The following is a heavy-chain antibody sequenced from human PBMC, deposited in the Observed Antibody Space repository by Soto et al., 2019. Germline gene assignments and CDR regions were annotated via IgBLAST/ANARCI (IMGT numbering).Heavy chain of an antibody. V-gene: IGHV4-59*01. CDR1: GGSISSYY. D-gene: IGHD6-13*01. CDR3: ARDTGGSSWYEGPFDY. J-gene: IGHJ4*02. Sequence: SETLSLTCTVSGGSISSYYWSWIRQPPGKGLEWIGYIYYSGSTNYNPSLKSRVTISVDTSKNQFSLKLSSVTAADTAVYYCARDTGGSSWYEGPFDYWGQGTLVTVSS. CDR2: IYYSGST.